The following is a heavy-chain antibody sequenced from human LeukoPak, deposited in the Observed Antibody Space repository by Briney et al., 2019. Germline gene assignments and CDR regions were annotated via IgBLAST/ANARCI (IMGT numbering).Heavy chain of an antibody. D-gene: IGHD6-19*01. CDR2: IKQDGSEK. J-gene: IGHJ4*02. V-gene: IGHV3-7*01. CDR3: ARRWTFDHSSGWYDEGDY. Sequence: GGSLGLSCAASGFTSSSYWMSWVRQAPGKGLEWVANIKQDGSEKYYVDSVKGRFTISRDNAKNSLYLQMNGLRAEDTAVYYCARRWTFDHSSGWYDEGDYWGQGTLVTVSS. CDR1: GFTSSSYW.